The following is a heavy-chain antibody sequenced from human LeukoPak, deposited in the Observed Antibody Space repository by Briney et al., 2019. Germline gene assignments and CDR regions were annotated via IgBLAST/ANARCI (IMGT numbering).Heavy chain of an antibody. CDR1: GASISSSGNY. Sequence: SETLSLTCTVSGASISSSGNYWGWIRQPPGKALEWIGSIYYSGSTYYNPSLRSRVTISVDTSKKQFSLRLSSVTAADTAVYYCARDRYSSSWTPFDYWGQGILVIVSS. V-gene: IGHV4-39*07. CDR2: IYYSGST. J-gene: IGHJ4*02. D-gene: IGHD6-13*01. CDR3: ARDRYSSSWTPFDY.